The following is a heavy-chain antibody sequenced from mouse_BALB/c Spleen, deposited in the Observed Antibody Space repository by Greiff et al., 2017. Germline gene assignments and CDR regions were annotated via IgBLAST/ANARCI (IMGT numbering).Heavy chain of an antibody. CDR1: GFTFSSYG. D-gene: IGHD1-1*01. V-gene: IGHV5-6-3*01. Sequence: EVMLVESGGGLVQPGGSLKLSCAASGFTFSSYGMSWVRQTPDKRLELVATINSNGGSTYYPDNVKGRFTISRDNAKNTLYLQMSSLKSENTAMYYCASPYYYGPMDYWGQGTSVTVSS. CDR2: INSNGGST. CDR3: ASPYYYGPMDY. J-gene: IGHJ4*01.